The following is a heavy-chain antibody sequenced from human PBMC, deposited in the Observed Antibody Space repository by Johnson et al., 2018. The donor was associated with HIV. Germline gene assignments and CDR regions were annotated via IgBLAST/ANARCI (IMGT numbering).Heavy chain of an antibody. D-gene: IGHD3-10*01. CDR2: ISGSGGST. J-gene: IGHJ3*02. CDR1: GFTFSSYA. Sequence: VQLVESGGGLVQPGGSLRLSCAASGFTFSSYAMSWVRQAPGQGLEWVSAISGSGGSTYYADSVKGRFTISRDNSKNTLYLQMNSLRAEDTAVYYCARDSGVRDAFDIWGQGTMVTVSS. V-gene: IGHV3-23*04. CDR3: ARDSGVRDAFDI.